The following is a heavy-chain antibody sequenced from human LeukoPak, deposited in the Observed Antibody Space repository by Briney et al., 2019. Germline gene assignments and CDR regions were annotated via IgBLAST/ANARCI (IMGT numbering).Heavy chain of an antibody. CDR2: INWNSDSI. Sequence: GRSLRLSCAVSGFTFDDYAMHWVRQVPGKGLEWVSGINWNSDSIGYADSVKGRFTTSRDNAKNSLYLQMNGLRAEDTAVYYCAKNMVRGVIMSSSFDYWGQGTLVTVSS. V-gene: IGHV3-9*01. D-gene: IGHD3-10*01. CDR3: AKNMVRGVIMSSSFDY. J-gene: IGHJ4*02. CDR1: GFTFDDYA.